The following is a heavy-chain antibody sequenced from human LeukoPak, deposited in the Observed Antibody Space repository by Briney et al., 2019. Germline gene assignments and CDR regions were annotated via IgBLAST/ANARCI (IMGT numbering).Heavy chain of an antibody. Sequence: PGGSLRLSCDTSGFIFTNYWMHWVRQVPGQGLEWVSRVNADGSDTSYANSVKGRFTTSRYNARNTVFLQMRYLRPEDTAVYYFARVLGGSGGYYHFASWGRRTLVTVSA. CDR2: VNADGSDT. V-gene: IGHV3-74*01. D-gene: IGHD3-22*01. J-gene: IGHJ4*02. CDR1: GFIFTNYW. CDR3: ARVLGGSGGYYHFAS.